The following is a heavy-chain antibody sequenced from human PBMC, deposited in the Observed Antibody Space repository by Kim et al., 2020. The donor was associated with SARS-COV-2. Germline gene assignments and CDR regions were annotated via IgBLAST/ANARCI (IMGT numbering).Heavy chain of an antibody. J-gene: IGHJ4*02. CDR2: ISSSGSTK. Sequence: GGSLRLSCAASGFTFGDDYMNWIRQAPGKGLEWVAYISSSGSTKYYAGSVKGRFTISRDNAKKSLYLQMNSLRAEDTAVYYFARSGNYLPVWEYWGQGTL. V-gene: IGHV3-11*01. D-gene: IGHD3-10*01. CDR1: GFTFGDDY. CDR3: ARSGNYLPVWEY.